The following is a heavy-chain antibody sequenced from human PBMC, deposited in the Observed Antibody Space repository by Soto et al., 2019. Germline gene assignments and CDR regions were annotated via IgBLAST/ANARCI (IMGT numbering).Heavy chain of an antibody. CDR2: IYYSGST. CDR1: GGSTSSSSYY. J-gene: IGHJ3*02. V-gene: IGHV4-39*07. Sequence: SETLSLTCTVSGGSTSSSSYYWGWIRQPPGKGLEWIGYIYYSGSTYYNPSLKSRVTISVDTSKNQFSLKLSSVTAADTAVYYCARDDPYSNLVHDAFDIWGQGTMVTVSS. CDR3: ARDDPYSNLVHDAFDI. D-gene: IGHD4-4*01.